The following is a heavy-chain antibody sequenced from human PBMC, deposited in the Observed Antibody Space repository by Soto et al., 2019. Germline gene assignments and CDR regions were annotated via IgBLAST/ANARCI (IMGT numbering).Heavy chain of an antibody. CDR1: GFTFSSYS. D-gene: IGHD6-6*01. Sequence: SLRLSCAASGFTFSSYSMNCVRQAPGKGLEWVSSISSSSSYIYYADSVKGRFTTSRDNAKNSLYLQMNSLRAEDTAVYYCARDLTSIAALFDPWGQGTMLTV. V-gene: IGHV3-21*01. CDR3: ARDLTSIAALFDP. J-gene: IGHJ5*02. CDR2: ISSSSSYI.